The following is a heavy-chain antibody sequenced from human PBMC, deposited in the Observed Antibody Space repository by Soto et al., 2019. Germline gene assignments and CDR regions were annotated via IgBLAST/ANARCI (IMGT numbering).Heavy chain of an antibody. CDR3: ARGSLY. Sequence: EVQLVESGGGLVQPGGSLRLSCAASGLTVSSNDMSWVRQAPGKGLECVSITYSAGNTYYADSVKGRFIISRDISKTTLYLQMNSLRADDPAVYYCARGSLYWGQGTLVTVSS. CDR1: GLTVSSND. V-gene: IGHV3-66*01. J-gene: IGHJ4*01. CDR2: TYSAGNT.